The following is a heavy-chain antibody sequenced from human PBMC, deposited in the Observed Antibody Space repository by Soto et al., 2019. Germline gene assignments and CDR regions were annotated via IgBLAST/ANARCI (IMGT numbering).Heavy chain of an antibody. CDR1: GFTFSSYS. J-gene: IGHJ4*02. V-gene: IGHV3-48*02. Sequence: EVQLVESGGGLVQPVGSLRLSCAASGFTFSSYSMNWVRQAPGKVLDWVSYISSSSSTIYYADSVKGRFTIPRDNAKNSLYLQMNSLRDEDTAVYYCASRVYGRYWGQGTLVTVSS. D-gene: IGHD6-13*01. CDR2: ISSSSSTI. CDR3: ASRVYGRY.